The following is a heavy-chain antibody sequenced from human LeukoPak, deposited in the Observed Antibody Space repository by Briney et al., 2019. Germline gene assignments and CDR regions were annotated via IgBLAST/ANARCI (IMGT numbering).Heavy chain of an antibody. V-gene: IGHV1-2*02. Sequence: ASVKVSCKASGYTFTGYYMHWVRQAPGQGLEWMGWINPNSGGTNYAQKFQGRVTMTRDTSTSTAYMELRSLRSDDTAVYYCARDSANDFYDFWSGYPNCDYWGQGTLVTVSS. J-gene: IGHJ4*02. CDR1: GYTFTGYY. CDR3: ARDSANDFYDFWSGYPNCDY. CDR2: INPNSGGT. D-gene: IGHD3-3*01.